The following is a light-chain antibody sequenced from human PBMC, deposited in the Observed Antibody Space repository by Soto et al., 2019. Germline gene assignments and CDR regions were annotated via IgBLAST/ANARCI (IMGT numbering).Light chain of an antibody. CDR3: QQRSNWSLYT. V-gene: IGKV3-11*01. J-gene: IGKJ2*01. CDR2: DAS. CDR1: QSVSSY. Sequence: EIVLTQSPATLSLSPGERATLSCRASQSVSSYLAWYQQKPGQAPRLLIYDASNRATGIPARFSGSGSGTDFTLTISSLAPEDFAVYYCQQRSNWSLYTFGQGTKLEIK.